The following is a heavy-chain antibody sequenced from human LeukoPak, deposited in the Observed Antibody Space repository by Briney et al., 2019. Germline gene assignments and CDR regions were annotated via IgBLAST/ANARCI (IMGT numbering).Heavy chain of an antibody. Sequence: SCKASGYTFTSYYMHWVRQAPGKGLEWVSSISSSSSYTYYADSVKGRLTISRDNAKNSLYLQMNSLRAEDTALYYCARGRYNWKGEGENWFDPWGQGTLVTVSS. CDR3: ARGRYNWKGEGENWFDP. CDR2: ISSSSSYT. J-gene: IGHJ5*02. CDR1: GYTFTSYY. V-gene: IGHV3-21*01. D-gene: IGHD1-20*01.